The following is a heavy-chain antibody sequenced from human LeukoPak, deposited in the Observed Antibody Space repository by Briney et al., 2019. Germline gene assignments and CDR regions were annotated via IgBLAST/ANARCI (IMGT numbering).Heavy chain of an antibody. CDR2: ISGSGRST. V-gene: IGHV3-23*01. CDR3: AKVGAAAGTLRIEYFQN. J-gene: IGHJ1*01. Sequence: PGGSLRLSCAASGFTFNNYAMSWVRQAPGKGLEWVSAISGSGRSTYYADSVKGRFTISRDNPKNTLYLQMNSLRAEDTAIYYCAKVGAAAGTLRIEYFQNWGQGTLVTVSS. CDR1: GFTFNNYA. D-gene: IGHD6-13*01.